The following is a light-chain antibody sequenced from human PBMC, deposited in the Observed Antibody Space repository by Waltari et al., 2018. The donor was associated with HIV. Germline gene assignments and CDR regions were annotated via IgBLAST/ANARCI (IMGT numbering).Light chain of an antibody. J-gene: IGLJ3*02. CDR1: PGPVPTSYY. Sequence: QTVVTQEPSFSVSPGGTFTLPCCLTPGPVPTSYYPIWYQQTPGQAPRTLIYSTNTRSSGVPDRFSGSILGNKAALTITGAQADDESDYYCVLYMGSGIGVFGGGTKLTVL. CDR3: VLYMGSGIGV. V-gene: IGLV8-61*01. CDR2: STN.